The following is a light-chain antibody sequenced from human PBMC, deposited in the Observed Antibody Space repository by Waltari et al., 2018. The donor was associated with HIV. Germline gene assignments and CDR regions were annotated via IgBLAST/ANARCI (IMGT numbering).Light chain of an antibody. CDR2: DVN. CDR3: CSYAGRFTYV. CDR1: TVGNYVF. Sequence: QSALTQPRSVSGSPGQSVTISCTGTTVGNYVFVSWYQQYPGKAPKVLIYDVNKRPPGVPDRFSGSKSFNTASLTISGLQPEDEADYFCCSYAGRFTYVFGTGTKVTVL. J-gene: IGLJ1*01. V-gene: IGLV2-11*01.